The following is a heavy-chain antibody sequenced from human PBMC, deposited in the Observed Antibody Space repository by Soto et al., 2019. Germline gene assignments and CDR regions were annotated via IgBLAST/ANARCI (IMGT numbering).Heavy chain of an antibody. D-gene: IGHD3-10*01. V-gene: IGHV4-39*01. CDR1: NDSISNPIYY. CDR3: AGRTSLASVQPCVGEISNHNWFDP. CDR2: IYHTGSS. Sequence: HLQLQESGPGLVKPSETLSLTCTVSNDSISNPIYYWGWIRQPPGKGLEWIGSIYHTGSSYYNPSRQGLVTISMDKSQNQFSLKLTSVTAADTAIYFCAGRTSLASVQPCVGEISNHNWFDPWSQGTLVTVSS. J-gene: IGHJ5*02.